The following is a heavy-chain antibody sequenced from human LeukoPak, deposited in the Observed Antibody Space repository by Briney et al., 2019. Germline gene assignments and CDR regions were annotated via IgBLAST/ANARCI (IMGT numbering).Heavy chain of an antibody. CDR2: ISSSGSTI. CDR3: AREEYCSGGSCYPDAFDI. D-gene: IGHD2-15*01. J-gene: IGHJ3*02. Sequence: GGSLRLSCAASGFTFSDYYMSWIRQAPGKGLEWVSYISSSGSTIYYADSVKGRFTISRDNAKNSLYLQMNSLRAEDTAVYYCAREEYCSGGSCYPDAFDIWGQGTMVTVSS. V-gene: IGHV3-11*04. CDR1: GFTFSDYY.